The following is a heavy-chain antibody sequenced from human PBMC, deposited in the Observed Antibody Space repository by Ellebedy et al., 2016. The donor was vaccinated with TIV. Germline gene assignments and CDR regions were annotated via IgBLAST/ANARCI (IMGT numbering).Heavy chain of an antibody. CDR2: INPNSGGT. D-gene: IGHD3-3*01. Sequence: ASVKVSXXASRYTFTGYYMHWVRQAPGQGLEWMGWINPNSGGTNYAQKFQGRVTMTRDTSISTAYMELSSLRSEDTAVYYCARGNDFWSGYYRFEFDYWGQGTLVTVSS. CDR1: RYTFTGYY. CDR3: ARGNDFWSGYYRFEFDY. V-gene: IGHV1-2*02. J-gene: IGHJ4*02.